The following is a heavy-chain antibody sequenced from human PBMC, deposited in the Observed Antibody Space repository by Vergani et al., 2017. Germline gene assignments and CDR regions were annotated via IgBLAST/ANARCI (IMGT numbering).Heavy chain of an antibody. J-gene: IGHJ4*02. CDR3: AKERRRLTMILEGGDY. CDR1: GFTFISSG. CDR2: ISYDGSNR. V-gene: IGHV3-30*18. D-gene: IGHD3-22*01. Sequence: VQLVESGGGLVQPGGSLRLSCAASGFTFISSGMHWVRQAPGKGLEWVAVISYDGSNRYYADSVKGRFTISRDNFKNTLYLQMNSLRAEDTAVYYCAKERRRLTMILEGGDYWGQGTLVTVSS.